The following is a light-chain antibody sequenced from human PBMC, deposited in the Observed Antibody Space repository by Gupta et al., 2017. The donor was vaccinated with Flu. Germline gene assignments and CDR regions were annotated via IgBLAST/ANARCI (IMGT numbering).Light chain of an antibody. CDR1: QSVSSSY. J-gene: IGKJ3*01. CDR3: QQYGSSPFT. Sequence: ERATLSCRASQSVSSSYLAWYQQKPGQAPRLLIYGASSRATGIPDRFSGSGSGTDFTLTISRLEPKDFAVYYCQQYGSSPFTFGPGTKVDIK. V-gene: IGKV3-20*01. CDR2: GAS.